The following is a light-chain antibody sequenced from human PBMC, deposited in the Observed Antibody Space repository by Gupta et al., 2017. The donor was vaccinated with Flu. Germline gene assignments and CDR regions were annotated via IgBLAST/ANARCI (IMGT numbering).Light chain of an antibody. V-gene: IGKV2-30*01. CDR3: MQGTHWPPT. Sequence: DVVMTQSLLSLPVTLGQPASISCRSSQSLVYSDGYTYLNWFQQRPGQSPRRLIYKVSNRDSGVPDRISGSGSGTDFTLKISRVEAEDVGVYFCMQGTHWPPTFGQGTKVEI. CDR1: QSLVYSDGYTY. J-gene: IGKJ1*01. CDR2: KVS.